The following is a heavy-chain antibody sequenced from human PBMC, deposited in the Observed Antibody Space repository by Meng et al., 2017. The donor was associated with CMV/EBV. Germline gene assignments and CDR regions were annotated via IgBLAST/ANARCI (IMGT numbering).Heavy chain of an antibody. V-gene: IGHV3-23*03. CDR1: GFTFSYYY. CDR2: IYSGGSST. Sequence: GESLKISCAASGFTFSYYYMSGVRQAPGKGLEWVSVIYSGGSSTYYADSVKGRLTISRDNSKNTLYLQMNSLRAEDTAVYYCAKFYAAGLWYYYGMDVWGQGTTVTVSS. CDR3: AKFYAAGLWYYYGMDV. J-gene: IGHJ6*02. D-gene: IGHD6-13*01.